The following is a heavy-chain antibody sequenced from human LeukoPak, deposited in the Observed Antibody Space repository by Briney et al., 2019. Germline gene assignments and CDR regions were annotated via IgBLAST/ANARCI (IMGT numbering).Heavy chain of an antibody. J-gene: IGHJ4*02. CDR3: AKADHAADY. Sequence: PGGSLRLSCAASGFTFSSYAMSWVRQAPGKGLEWVSAISGIGGSAYYADTVQGRFTISRDNSKNTAYLQMYSLRAEYTAIYYCAKADHAADYWGQGTLVTVSS. CDR2: ISGIGGSA. CDR1: GFTFSSYA. D-gene: IGHD1-14*01. V-gene: IGHV3-23*01.